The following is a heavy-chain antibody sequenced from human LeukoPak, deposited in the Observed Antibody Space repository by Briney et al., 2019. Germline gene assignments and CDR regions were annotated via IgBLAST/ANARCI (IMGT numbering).Heavy chain of an antibody. CDR1: GFTFTNYA. Sequence: QSGGSLRLSCAASGFTFTNYAMSWVRQAPGKGLEWVSGIGVGGTSTYYADSVKGRFTISRDESRNTVFLQMNSLRAEDTAVYYCASPNFSEKYYDSSGYYRPFDYWGQGTLVTVSS. D-gene: IGHD3-22*01. V-gene: IGHV3-23*01. CDR2: IGVGGTST. J-gene: IGHJ4*02. CDR3: ASPNFSEKYYDSSGYYRPFDY.